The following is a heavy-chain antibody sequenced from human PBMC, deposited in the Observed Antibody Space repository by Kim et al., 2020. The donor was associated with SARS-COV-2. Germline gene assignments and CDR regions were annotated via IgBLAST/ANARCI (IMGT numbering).Heavy chain of an antibody. CDR2: ISGSGGST. D-gene: IGHD3-10*01. Sequence: GGSLRLSCAASEFTFSSYAMSWVRQAPGKGLEWVSAISGSGGSTYYADSVKGRFTTSRDNSKNTLYLQMNSLRAEDTAVYYCAKYPWGSGGAVDYWGQGTLVTVSS. CDR1: EFTFSSYA. CDR3: AKYPWGSGGAVDY. V-gene: IGHV3-23*01. J-gene: IGHJ4*02.